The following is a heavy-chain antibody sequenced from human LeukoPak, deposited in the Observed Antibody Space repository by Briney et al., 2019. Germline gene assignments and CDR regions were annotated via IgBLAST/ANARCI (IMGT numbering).Heavy chain of an antibody. Sequence: PGGSLRLSCAASGFTFSSYWMSWVRQAPGKGLEWVANIKQDGSEKYYMDSVKGRFTISRDNAKSSLNLQLNSLRAEDTAVYYCARRGYSSSWDIPDYWGQGTLVTVSS. D-gene: IGHD6-13*01. CDR2: IKQDGSEK. CDR3: ARRGYSSSWDIPDY. V-gene: IGHV3-7*01. CDR1: GFTFSSYW. J-gene: IGHJ4*02.